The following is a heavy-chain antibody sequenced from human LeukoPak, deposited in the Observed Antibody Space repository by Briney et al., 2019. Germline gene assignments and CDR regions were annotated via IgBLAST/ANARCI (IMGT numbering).Heavy chain of an antibody. Sequence: NPSETLSLTCTVSGGSVSSGSYYWRWIRQPPGKGLEWIGYIYYSGSTNYNPSLKSRVTISVDTSKNLFSLKLSSVTAADTAVYYCARVGRDMQGDYWGQGTLVTVSS. CDR3: ARVGRDMQGDY. V-gene: IGHV4-61*01. CDR1: GGSVSSGSYY. CDR2: IYYSGST. J-gene: IGHJ4*02.